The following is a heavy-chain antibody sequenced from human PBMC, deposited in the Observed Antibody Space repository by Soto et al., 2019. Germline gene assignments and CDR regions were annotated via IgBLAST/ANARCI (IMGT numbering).Heavy chain of an antibody. D-gene: IGHD3-10*01. CDR3: AREVVRGVQFDY. J-gene: IGHJ4*02. CDR2: INTDNGIT. V-gene: IGHV1-3*04. CDR1: GYTFTTYV. Sequence: QVQLVQSGAEVKKPGASVKVSCKTSGYTFTTYVVHWVRQAPGQRLEWMAGINTDNGITKYSQKFRDRVTITRDTSASTAYMEPSSLSSEDTAVYYCAREVVRGVQFDYWGQGTLVTVSS.